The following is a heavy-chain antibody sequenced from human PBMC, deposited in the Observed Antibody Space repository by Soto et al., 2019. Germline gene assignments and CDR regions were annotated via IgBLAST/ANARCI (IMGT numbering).Heavy chain of an antibody. D-gene: IGHD3-9*01. V-gene: IGHV4-59*01. J-gene: IGHJ6*02. Sequence: SETLSLTCTVSGGSISGYYWSWLRQPPGKGLEWIGYMYNIGSTNYNPSLRSRVTMSVDTSKNQFSLKLSSVTAADTAVYYCARVWGKYDSLTGYPEGYYGMDVWGQGTTVTVSS. CDR2: MYNIGST. CDR1: GGSISGYY. CDR3: ARVWGKYDSLTGYPEGYYGMDV.